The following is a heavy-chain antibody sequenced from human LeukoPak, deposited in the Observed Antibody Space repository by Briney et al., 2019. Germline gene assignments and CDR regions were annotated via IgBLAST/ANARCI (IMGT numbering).Heavy chain of an antibody. J-gene: IGHJ4*02. CDR1: GASISGSGYY. D-gene: IGHD6-19*01. CDR2: IYYTGST. Sequence: SETLSLTCAVSGASISGSGYYLGWIRQPPGKGLEWIGNIYYTGSTYYNAFLQSRVTISIDMSKNQFSLRLSSVTAADTAMYYCVKSGGYGLIDYWGQGTLVTVSS. V-gene: IGHV4-39*01. CDR3: VKSGGYGLIDY.